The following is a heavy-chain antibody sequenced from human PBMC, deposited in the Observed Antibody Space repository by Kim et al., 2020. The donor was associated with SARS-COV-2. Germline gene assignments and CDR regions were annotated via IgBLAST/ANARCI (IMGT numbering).Heavy chain of an antibody. Sequence: GGSLRLSCTASGFTFSEYSMNWVRQAPGKGLEWVAAISHDGSYEYYADSVKGRFAISRDNSKNSLYLQMNSLRAEDTAVYYCASLRVVLSGVIDHWGQGTLVPVSS. V-gene: IGHV3-21*01. D-gene: IGHD2-2*01. CDR2: ISHDGSYE. CDR3: ASLRVVLSGVIDH. J-gene: IGHJ4*01. CDR1: GFTFSEYS.